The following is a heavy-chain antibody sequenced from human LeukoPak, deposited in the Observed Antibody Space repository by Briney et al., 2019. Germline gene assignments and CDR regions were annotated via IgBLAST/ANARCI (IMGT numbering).Heavy chain of an antibody. CDR2: INHSGST. Sequence: SETLSLTCAVYGGSFSGYYWSWIRQPPGKGLEWIGEINHSGSTNYNPSLKSRVTISVDTSKNQFSLKLSSVTAADTAVYYCARDRSGDDDFWSGYYTNYFDPWGQGTLVTVSS. D-gene: IGHD3-3*01. V-gene: IGHV4-34*01. CDR1: GGSFSGYY. CDR3: ARDRSGDDDFWSGYYTNYFDP. J-gene: IGHJ5*02.